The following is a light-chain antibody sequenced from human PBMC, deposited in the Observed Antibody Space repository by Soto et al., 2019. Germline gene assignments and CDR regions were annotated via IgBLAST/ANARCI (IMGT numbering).Light chain of an antibody. Sequence: EIVMTQSPATLSVSPGERATLSCRASQSVSSNLAWYQQKPDQAPRLLIYGASSRATGIPARFSGSGSGTEFTLTISSLQSEDFAVYYCQQHNNWPFTFGPGTKVDIK. CDR2: GAS. J-gene: IGKJ3*01. V-gene: IGKV3-15*01. CDR3: QQHNNWPFT. CDR1: QSVSSN.